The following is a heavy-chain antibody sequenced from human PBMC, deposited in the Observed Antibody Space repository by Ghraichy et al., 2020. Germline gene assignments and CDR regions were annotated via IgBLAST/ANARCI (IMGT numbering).Heavy chain of an antibody. CDR3: ARGVAVAAFDP. J-gene: IGHJ5*02. CDR2: ISSGSTTI. D-gene: IGHD6-19*01. V-gene: IGHV3-48*01. Sequence: GGSRRLSCAASGFTFSSYSMNWVRQAPGKGLEWVSYISSGSTTIYYADSVKGRFTISRDNAKSSLYLQMNSLRAEDTAVYYCARGVAVAAFDPWGQGTLVTVSS. CDR1: GFTFSSYS.